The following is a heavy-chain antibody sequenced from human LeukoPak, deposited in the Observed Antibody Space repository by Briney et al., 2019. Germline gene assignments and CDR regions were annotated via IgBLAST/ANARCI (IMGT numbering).Heavy chain of an antibody. J-gene: IGHJ4*02. Sequence: PSETLSLTCTVSGGSISSYYWSWIRQPPGKGLEWIGYTYYSGSTNYNPSLKSRVTISVDTSKNQFSLKLSSVTAADTAVYYCARATVTENYYDSSGYYLIDYWGQGTLVTVSS. CDR2: TYYSGST. CDR3: ARATVTENYYDSSGYYLIDY. CDR1: GGSISSYY. V-gene: IGHV4-59*01. D-gene: IGHD3-22*01.